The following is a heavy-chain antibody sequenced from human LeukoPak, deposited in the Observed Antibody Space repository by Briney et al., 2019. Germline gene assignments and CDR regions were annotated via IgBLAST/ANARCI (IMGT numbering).Heavy chain of an antibody. J-gene: IGHJ4*02. CDR3: AKRKRRTIVVVVAAQFDY. Sequence: GGALRLSCAASGFTFSSYAMSWVRQAPGKGLEWVSAISGRGGSTYYADSVKARFTIYRDNSKNTLYLQTNSQRAEDTAVYYCAKRKRRTIVVVVAAQFDYWGQGTLVTVSS. D-gene: IGHD2-15*01. V-gene: IGHV3-23*01. CDR2: ISGRGGST. CDR1: GFTFSSYA.